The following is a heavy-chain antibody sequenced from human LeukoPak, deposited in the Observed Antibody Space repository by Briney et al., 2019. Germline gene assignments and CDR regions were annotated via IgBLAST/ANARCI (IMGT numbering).Heavy chain of an antibody. D-gene: IGHD4-17*01. V-gene: IGHV3-11*01. CDR1: VFTFSDYY. Sequence: RGSLRLSCAASVFTFSDYYMSWIRHAPGKGLGWGSQISSSGSTIYYADSVKGRFTISRDNAKNSLYLQMNSLRAEDTAVYYCARTHIDYGDPPEDYWGQGTLVTVSS. CDR3: ARTHIDYGDPPEDY. J-gene: IGHJ4*02. CDR2: ISSSGSTI.